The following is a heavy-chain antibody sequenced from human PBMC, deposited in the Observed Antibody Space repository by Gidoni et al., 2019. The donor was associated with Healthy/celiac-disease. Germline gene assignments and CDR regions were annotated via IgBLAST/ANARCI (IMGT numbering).Heavy chain of an antibody. CDR1: GGSISSSSYS. Sequence: QLQLQESGPGLVKPSETLSLTCTVSGGSISSSSYSWGWIRQPPGKGLEWIGSIYYSGSTYYNPSLKSRVTISVDTSKNQFSLKLSSVTAADTAVYYCARQVVPAAIGYYYYYGMDVWGQGTTVTVSS. V-gene: IGHV4-39*07. D-gene: IGHD2-2*02. J-gene: IGHJ6*02. CDR3: ARQVVPAAIGYYYYYGMDV. CDR2: IYYSGST.